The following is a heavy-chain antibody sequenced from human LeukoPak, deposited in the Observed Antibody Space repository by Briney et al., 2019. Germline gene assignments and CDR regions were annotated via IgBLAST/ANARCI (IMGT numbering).Heavy chain of an antibody. CDR3: ARVFPPINGYGSGSYSFLGSLDP. CDR1: GGTFSSYV. Sequence: SVKVSCKASGGTFSSYVIIWVRQAPGQWLEWMGGIIPIFDTTNYAQKFQARVTITADESTSTAYMELSSLRSEDTAVYYCARVFPPINGYGSGSYSFLGSLDPWGQGTLVTVSS. CDR2: IIPIFDTT. D-gene: IGHD3-10*01. J-gene: IGHJ5*02. V-gene: IGHV1-69*13.